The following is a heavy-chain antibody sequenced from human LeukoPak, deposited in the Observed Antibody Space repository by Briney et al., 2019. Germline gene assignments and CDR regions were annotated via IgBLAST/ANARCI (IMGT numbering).Heavy chain of an antibody. CDR1: GFTFSISW. J-gene: IGHJ5*02. CDR3: ARTPYSSSWYNWFDP. V-gene: IGHV3-74*01. D-gene: IGHD6-13*01. Sequence: GGSLRLSCAASGFTFSISWMHWVRQAPGKGLAWVSHINSDGRSTDYADSVRGRFTISRDNAKNSLYLQMNSLRAEDTAVYYCARTPYSSSWYNWFDPWGQGTLVTVSS. CDR2: INSDGRST.